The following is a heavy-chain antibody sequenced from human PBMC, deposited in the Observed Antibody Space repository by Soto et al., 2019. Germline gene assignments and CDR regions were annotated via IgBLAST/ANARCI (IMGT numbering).Heavy chain of an antibody. CDR2: IYYSGST. CDR3: ARGFSAVTTEDAFDI. CDR1: GGSISSGGYY. J-gene: IGHJ3*02. Sequence: QVQLQESGPGLVKPSQTLSLTCTVSGGSISSGGYYWSWIRQHPGKGLEWIGYIYYSGSTYYNPSLKSRVTISVDTSKSQFSLKLSSVTAADTAVYYCARGFSAVTTEDAFDIWGQGTMVTVSS. D-gene: IGHD4-17*01. V-gene: IGHV4-31*03.